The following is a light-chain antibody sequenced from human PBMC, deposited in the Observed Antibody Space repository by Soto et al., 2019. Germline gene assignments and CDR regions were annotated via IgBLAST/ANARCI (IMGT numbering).Light chain of an antibody. V-gene: IGKV3-20*01. J-gene: IGKJ1*01. CDR3: HQYGSSHQT. Sequence: EIVLTRSPGTLSLSPGDRATLFCRASQSVSSTHLAWYHQKPGQAPRLLIYGASTRASGIPDRFSGSGSGTDFTLTISGLETEDFAVYYCHQYGSSHQTFSQGTKVDIK. CDR1: QSVSSTH. CDR2: GAS.